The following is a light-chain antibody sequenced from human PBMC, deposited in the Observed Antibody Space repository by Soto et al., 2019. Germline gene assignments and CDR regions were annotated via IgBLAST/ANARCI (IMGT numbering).Light chain of an antibody. Sequence: DIQMTQSPSSLSASVGDRVTITCRASQSISTYLNWYQQKPGKAPKVLIYAASSLQSGVPSRFSGTGSGTDFILTISSLQPEDFATYDCQQSYSHPLTFGQGTKLEIK. V-gene: IGKV1-39*01. CDR1: QSISTY. CDR2: AAS. CDR3: QQSYSHPLT. J-gene: IGKJ2*01.